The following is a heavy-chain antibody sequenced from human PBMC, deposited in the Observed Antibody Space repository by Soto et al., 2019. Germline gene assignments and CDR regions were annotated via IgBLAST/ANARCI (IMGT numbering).Heavy chain of an antibody. CDR3: ARDTGYVEMATIGDWFDH. Sequence: SETLSLTCTVSGGSISSYYWSWIRQPAGKGLEWIGRIYTSGSTNYNPSLKSRVTMSVDTSKNQFSLKLSSVTAADTAVYYCARDTGYVEMATIGDWFDHWGQGTLVTVS. CDR2: IYTSGST. D-gene: IGHD5-12*01. V-gene: IGHV4-4*07. CDR1: GGSISSYY. J-gene: IGHJ5*02.